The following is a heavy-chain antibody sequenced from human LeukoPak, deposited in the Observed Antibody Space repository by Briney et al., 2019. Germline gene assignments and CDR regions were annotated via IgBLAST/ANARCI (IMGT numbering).Heavy chain of an antibody. CDR3: AKYVSAKGPPYALDV. CDR1: EFTFSSYA. J-gene: IGHJ6*02. D-gene: IGHD2/OR15-2a*01. Sequence: QPGGSLRLSCAASEFTFSSYAMQWVRQAPGKGLEWVSGINVSGGSTWCADSVKGRFTISRDNSKNTLYLQMNSLRAEDTAVYYCAKYVSAKGPPYALDVWGQGTTVTVSS. CDR2: INVSGGST. V-gene: IGHV3-23*01.